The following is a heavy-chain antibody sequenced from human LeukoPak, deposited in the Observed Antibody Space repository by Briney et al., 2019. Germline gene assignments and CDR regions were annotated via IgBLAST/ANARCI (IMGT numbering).Heavy chain of an antibody. D-gene: IGHD3-10*01. V-gene: IGHV1-46*01. Sequence: GASVKVSCKASGYIFTSYYMHWVRQAPGQGLEWMGIINPSGGGTNYAQKFQGRVTMTRDTSTSTAYMELSSLRSEDTAVYYCARHEGITMYWGQGTLVTVSS. J-gene: IGHJ4*02. CDR1: GYIFTSYY. CDR3: ARHEGITMY. CDR2: INPSGGGT.